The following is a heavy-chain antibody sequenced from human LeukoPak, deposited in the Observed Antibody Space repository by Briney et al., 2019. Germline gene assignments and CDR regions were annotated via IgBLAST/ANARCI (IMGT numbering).Heavy chain of an antibody. J-gene: IGHJ4*02. D-gene: IGHD3-9*01. CDR2: IIPIFGIA. Sequence: GASVKVSCKASGGTFSSYAISWVRQAPGQGLEWMGRIIPIFGIANYAQKFQGRVTITADKSTSTAYMELSGLRSEDTAVYYCARDLPYYDILTGSGVFDYWGQGTLVTVSS. CDR3: ARDLPYYDILTGSGVFDY. CDR1: GGTFSSYA. V-gene: IGHV1-69*04.